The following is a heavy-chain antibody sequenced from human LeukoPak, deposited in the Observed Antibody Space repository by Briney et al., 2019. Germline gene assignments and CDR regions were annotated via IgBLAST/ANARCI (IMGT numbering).Heavy chain of an antibody. CDR1: GGSISSGGYS. D-gene: IGHD1-26*01. V-gene: IGHV4-30-2*01. J-gene: IGHJ6*03. CDR3: ASPGLVGATLFYYYMDV. Sequence: SETLSLTCAVSGGSISSGGYSWNWIRQPPGKGLEWIGYIYHSGSTYYNPSLKSRVTISVDRSKNQFSLKLNSVTAADTAVYYCASPGLVGATLFYYYMDVWGKGTTVTVSS. CDR2: IYHSGST.